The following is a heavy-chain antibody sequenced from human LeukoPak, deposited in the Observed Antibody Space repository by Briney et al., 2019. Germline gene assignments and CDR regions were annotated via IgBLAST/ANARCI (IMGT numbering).Heavy chain of an antibody. Sequence: GGSLRLSCAASGFTFSDAWMSWVRQAPGKGLEWVARIKSKVHGGATDYAAPVNGRFTISRDDSENKLYLQMSSLKTEDTGVYYCSGHMTSADYWGQGTLVTVSS. V-gene: IGHV3-15*05. CDR3: SGHMTSADY. D-gene: IGHD4-11*01. CDR2: IKSKVHGGAT. J-gene: IGHJ4*02. CDR1: GFTFSDAW.